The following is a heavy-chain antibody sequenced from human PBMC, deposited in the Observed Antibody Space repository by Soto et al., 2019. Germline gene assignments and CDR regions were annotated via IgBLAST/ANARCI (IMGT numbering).Heavy chain of an antibody. V-gene: IGHV3-72*01. D-gene: IGHD3-10*01. CDR1: GFTFSDHF. CDR2: AGSKAGGYTP. CDR3: ARVAGSGYNFYYYYGMDV. J-gene: IGHJ6*02. Sequence: PGGSLRLSCAASGFTFSDHFMDWVRQAPGRGLEWVGRAGSKAGGYTPEYAASVKGRFTVSRDDSENSLYLQMNSLKASDTAMYYCARVAGSGYNFYYYYGMDVWGQGTTVTVSS.